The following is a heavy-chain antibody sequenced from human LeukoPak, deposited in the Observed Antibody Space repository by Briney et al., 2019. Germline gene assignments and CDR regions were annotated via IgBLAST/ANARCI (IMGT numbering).Heavy chain of an antibody. D-gene: IGHD3-3*01. CDR3: ATNRGWRTSGYYLYYFEY. CDR2: IKHDGSEK. CDR1: GFIFTNYF. V-gene: IGHV3-7*01. J-gene: IGHJ4*02. Sequence: GGSLRLSCAASGFIFTNYFMSWVRQAPGKGLEWVASIKHDGSEKYYVDSVRGRFTISRDNTMNSLYLQMSSLRAEDTAVYYCATNRGWRTSGYYLYYFEYWGQGTLVTYSS.